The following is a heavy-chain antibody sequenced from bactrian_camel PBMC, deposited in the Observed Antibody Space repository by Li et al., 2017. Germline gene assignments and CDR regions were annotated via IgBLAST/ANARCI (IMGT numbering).Heavy chain of an antibody. CDR3: AAGLYDGNWYSGHYNN. V-gene: IGHV3S67*01. Sequence: VQLVESGGGSVQAGGSLRLSCVPSEYTYTSFCWAWIRQAPGSEREGVATIRSDGVTAYADSVKGRFTISADNAENKLFLQMDDLKPEDSAMYFCAAGLYDGNWYSGHYNNWGQGTQVTVSS. D-gene: IGHD6*01. CDR1: EYTYTSFC. CDR2: IRSDGVT. J-gene: IGHJ4*01.